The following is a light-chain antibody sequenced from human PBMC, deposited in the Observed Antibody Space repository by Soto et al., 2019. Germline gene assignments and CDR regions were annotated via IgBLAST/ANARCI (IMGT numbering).Light chain of an antibody. CDR1: QSINNW. CDR2: DAS. J-gene: IGKJ4*01. CDR3: QQYDNYPLT. Sequence: DIQMTQSPSTLSASVGDRVTITCRASQSINNWLAWYQQNPGKAPKFLIYDASNLESGVPSRFSGSASGTEFTLTISSLQPDDFATYYCQQYDNYPLTFGGGTKVDI. V-gene: IGKV1-5*01.